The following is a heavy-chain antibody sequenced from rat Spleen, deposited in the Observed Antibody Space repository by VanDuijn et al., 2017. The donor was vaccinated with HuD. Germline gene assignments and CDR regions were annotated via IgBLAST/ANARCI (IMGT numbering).Heavy chain of an antibody. J-gene: IGHJ3*01. CDR1: GFTFSNYD. Sequence: EVQLVESGGGLVQPGRSMKLSCAASGFTFSNYDMAWVRQAPTKGLEWVASISYDGTTTYYRDFVKGRFTISRDNAKSTQCLQMDSLRSEDTATYYCARHGGLRNWFAYWGQGTLVTVSS. V-gene: IGHV5-25*01. D-gene: IGHD1-11*01. CDR2: ISYDGTTT. CDR3: ARHGGLRNWFAY.